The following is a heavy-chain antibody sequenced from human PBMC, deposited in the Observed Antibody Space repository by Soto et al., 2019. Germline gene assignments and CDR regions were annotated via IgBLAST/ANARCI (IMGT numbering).Heavy chain of an antibody. CDR3: ARAPRGNYGYPSYFDY. Sequence: KLSETLSLTCTVSGGSINSYYWGWIRQPPGKGLEWIGYIYYSGSTNYNPSLKSRVTISVDTSKNQFSLKLSSVTAADTAVYYCARAPRGNYGYPSYFDYWGQGTLVTVSS. D-gene: IGHD3-10*01. CDR1: GGSINSYY. J-gene: IGHJ4*02. CDR2: IYYSGST. V-gene: IGHV4-59*01.